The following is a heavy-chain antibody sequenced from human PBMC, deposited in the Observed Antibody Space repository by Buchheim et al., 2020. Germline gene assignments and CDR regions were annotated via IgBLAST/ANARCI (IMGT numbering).Heavy chain of an antibody. V-gene: IGHV3-11*01. D-gene: IGHD3-9*01. CDR3: ARLPRGRYFVQSDMANHYYYYYMDV. CDR1: GFIFSDYY. Sequence: QVQLVESGGGLVKPGGSLRLSCAASGFIFSDYYMTWIRQAPGKGLEWVSYISSSGTTIYYADSVKGRFTISRVNARNSLHLQMNRLRAEDTAVYYCARLPRGRYFVQSDMANHYYYYYMDVWGKGTT. J-gene: IGHJ6*03. CDR2: ISSSGTTI.